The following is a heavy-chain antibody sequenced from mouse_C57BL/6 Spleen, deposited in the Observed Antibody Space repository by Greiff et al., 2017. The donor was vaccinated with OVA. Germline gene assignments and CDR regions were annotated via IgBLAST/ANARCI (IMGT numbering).Heavy chain of an antibody. D-gene: IGHD1-1*01. CDR1: GYTFTDYE. CDR3: TRPYYYGSSSHWYFDV. J-gene: IGHJ1*03. V-gene: IGHV1-15*01. Sequence: QVQLKESGAELVRPGASVTLSCKASGYTFTDYEMHWVKQTPVHGLEWIGAIDPETGGTAYNQKFKGKAILTADKSSSTAYMELRSLTSEDSAVYYCTRPYYYGSSSHWYFDVWGTGTTVTVSS. CDR2: IDPETGGT.